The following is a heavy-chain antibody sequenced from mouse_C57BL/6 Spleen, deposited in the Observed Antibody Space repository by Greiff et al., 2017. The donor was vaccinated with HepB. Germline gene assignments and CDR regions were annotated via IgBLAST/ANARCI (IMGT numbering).Heavy chain of an antibody. V-gene: IGHV1-26*01. CDR2: INPNNGGT. Sequence: EVQLQQSGPELVKPGASVKISCKASGYTFTDYYMNWVKQSHGKSLEWIGDINPNNGGTSYNQKFKGKATLTVDKSSSTAYMELRSRTSEDSAVYYCALITTVVATSHWYFDVWGTGTTVTVSS. D-gene: IGHD1-1*01. CDR1: GYTFTDYY. CDR3: ALITTVVATSHWYFDV. J-gene: IGHJ1*03.